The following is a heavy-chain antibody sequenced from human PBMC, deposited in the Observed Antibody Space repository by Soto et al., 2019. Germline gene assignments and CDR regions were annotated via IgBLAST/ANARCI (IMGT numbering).Heavy chain of an antibody. CDR1: GFTLSGYA. Sequence: PGGSLRLSCAASGFTLSGYAMDWVRQAPGKGLEYVSGISTNGVGTYYANSVQGRFTISRDNSKNTVYLQMDSLRAEDMAVYYCAKAYRVDIVTTTYQPWPYWGKGTLVTVAS. CDR2: ISTNGVGT. CDR3: AKAYRVDIVTTTYQPWPY. V-gene: IGHV3-64*01. J-gene: IGHJ4*02. D-gene: IGHD5-12*01.